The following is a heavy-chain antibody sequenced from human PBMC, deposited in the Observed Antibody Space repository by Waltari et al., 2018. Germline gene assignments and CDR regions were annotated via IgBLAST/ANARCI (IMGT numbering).Heavy chain of an antibody. V-gene: IGHV1-24*01. J-gene: IGHJ4*02. CDR3: ATVSYYYDSSGVYYFDY. Sequence: QVQLVQSGAEVKKPGASVKVSCKVSGYTLTELSMPWVRQAPGKGLEWMGGFDPEDGETIYAQKFQGRVTMTEDTSTDTAYMELSSLRSEDTAVYYCATVSYYYDSSGVYYFDYWGQGTLVTVSS. CDR2: FDPEDGET. CDR1: GYTLTELS. D-gene: IGHD3-22*01.